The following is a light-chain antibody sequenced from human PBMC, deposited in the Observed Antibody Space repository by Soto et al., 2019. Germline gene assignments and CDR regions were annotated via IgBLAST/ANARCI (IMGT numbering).Light chain of an antibody. CDR2: GAS. CDR1: QNVRTNY. V-gene: IGKV3-20*01. CDR3: QDYGSSEWK. J-gene: IGKJ1*01. Sequence: EIVLTQSPGTLSLSPGERVTLSCRASQNVRTNYLAWYQQKPGQAPRLLIYGASTRASGIPERFSGSGSGTDFTLTISRLEPEDFAVYYCQDYGSSEWKFGQGTKADI.